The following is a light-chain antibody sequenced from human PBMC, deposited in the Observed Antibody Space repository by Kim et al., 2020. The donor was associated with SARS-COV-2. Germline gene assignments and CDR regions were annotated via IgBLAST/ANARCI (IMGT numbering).Light chain of an antibody. J-gene: IGLJ3*02. CDR1: NSGSKS. Sequence: KKARIKGGGNNSGSKSVKGYQKKTGQAPVLVIYYDSDRHSGNHERFDGCNAGNTANLTISRVEAGDEADYYCQVWDSSSDHPVYGGGTQLTV. CDR3: QVWDSSSDHPV. V-gene: IGLV3-21*04. CDR2: YDS.